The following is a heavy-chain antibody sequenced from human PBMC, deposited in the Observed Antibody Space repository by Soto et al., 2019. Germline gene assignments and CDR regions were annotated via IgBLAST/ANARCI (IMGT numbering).Heavy chain of an antibody. Sequence: PSETLSLTCTVSGGSISSSSYYWGWIRQPPGKGLEWIGSIYYSGSTYYNPSLKSRVTISVDTSKNQFSLKLSSVTAADTAVYYCAGNDYGDYGDAFDIWGQGTMVTVS. V-gene: IGHV4-39*01. CDR1: GGSISSSSYY. CDR3: AGNDYGDYGDAFDI. D-gene: IGHD4-17*01. CDR2: IYYSGST. J-gene: IGHJ3*02.